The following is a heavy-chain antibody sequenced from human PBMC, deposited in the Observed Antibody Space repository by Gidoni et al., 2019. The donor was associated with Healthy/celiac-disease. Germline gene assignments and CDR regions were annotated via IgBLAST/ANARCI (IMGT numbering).Heavy chain of an antibody. CDR1: GFTFSGSA. CDR2: IRSKANTYAT. V-gene: IGHV3-73*01. CDR3: TRPSIAGLDY. J-gene: IGHJ4*02. D-gene: IGHD2-21*01. Sequence: EVQLVESGGGLVQPGVSLKLSCAASGFTFSGSAMHGVRQASGKGLEWVGRIRSKANTYATAYAASVKGRFTISRDDSKNTAYLQMNSLKTEDTAVYYCTRPSIAGLDYWGQGTLVTVSS.